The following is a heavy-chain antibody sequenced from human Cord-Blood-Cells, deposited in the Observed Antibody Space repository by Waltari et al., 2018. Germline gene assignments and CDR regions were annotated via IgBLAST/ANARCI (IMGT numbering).Heavy chain of an antibody. Sequence: QVQLQQWGAGLLKPSETLSLTCAVYGGSFSGYYWSWIRQPPGKGLEWIGEINHSGSTNYNPSLKSRVTISVDTSKNQFSLKLSSVTAADTAVYYCVREGGSYYYYYYYMDVWGKGTTVTVSS. CDR2: INHSGST. CDR1: GGSFSGYY. V-gene: IGHV4-34*01. D-gene: IGHD1-26*01. J-gene: IGHJ6*03. CDR3: VREGGSYYYYYYYMDV.